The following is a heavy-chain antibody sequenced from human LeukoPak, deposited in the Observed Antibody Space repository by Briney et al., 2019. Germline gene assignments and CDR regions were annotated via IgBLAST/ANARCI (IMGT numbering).Heavy chain of an antibody. CDR2: IYYSGST. V-gene: IGHV4-39*01. D-gene: IGHD5-18*01. Sequence: SETLSLTCTVSGGSISSSSYHWGWIRQPPGKGLEWIGSIYYSGSTYYNPSLKSRVTISVDTSKNQFSLKLSSVTAADTAVYYCARRGYSYAADYWGQGTLVTVSS. J-gene: IGHJ4*02. CDR1: GGSISSSSYH. CDR3: ARRGYSYAADY.